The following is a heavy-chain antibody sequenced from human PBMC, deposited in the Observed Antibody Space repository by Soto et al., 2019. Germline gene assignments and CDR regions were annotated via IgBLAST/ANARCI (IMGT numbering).Heavy chain of an antibody. CDR2: IKSKTDGGTT. Sequence: GGSLRLSCAASGFTFSNAWMNWVRQAPGKGLEWVGRIKSKTDGGTTDYAAPVKGRFTISRDDSKNTLYLQMNSLKTEDTAVYYCTTRRNNWNYGAVDYWGQGTLVTVSS. CDR1: GFTFSNAW. V-gene: IGHV3-15*07. D-gene: IGHD1-7*01. J-gene: IGHJ4*02. CDR3: TTRRNNWNYGAVDY.